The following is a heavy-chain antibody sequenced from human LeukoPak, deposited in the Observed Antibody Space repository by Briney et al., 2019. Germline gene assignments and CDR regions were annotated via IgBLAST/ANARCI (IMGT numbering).Heavy chain of an antibody. J-gene: IGHJ3*02. CDR3: ARQSGYSSGWYDLFAFDI. Sequence: SETLSLTCTVSGGSISSGGYYWSWIRQHPGKGLEWIGYIYYSGSTYYNPSLKSRVTISVDTSKNQFSLKLSSVAAADTAVYYCARQSGYSSGWYDLFAFDIWGQGTMVTVSS. V-gene: IGHV4-31*03. CDR1: GGSISSGGYY. CDR2: IYYSGST. D-gene: IGHD6-19*01.